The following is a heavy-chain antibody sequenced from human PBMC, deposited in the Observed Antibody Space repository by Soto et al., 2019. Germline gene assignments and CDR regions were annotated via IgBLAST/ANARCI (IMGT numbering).Heavy chain of an antibody. D-gene: IGHD2-2*01. Sequence: QVQLVESGGGVVQPGRSLRLSCAASGFTFSSYAMHWVRQAPGKGLEWVAVISYDGSNKYYADSVKGRFTISRDNSKNPLYLQMNSLRAEDTAVYYCARDGYCSSTSCRNNWFDPWGQGTLVTVSS. CDR1: GFTFSSYA. J-gene: IGHJ5*02. CDR3: ARDGYCSSTSCRNNWFDP. CDR2: ISYDGSNK. V-gene: IGHV3-30-3*01.